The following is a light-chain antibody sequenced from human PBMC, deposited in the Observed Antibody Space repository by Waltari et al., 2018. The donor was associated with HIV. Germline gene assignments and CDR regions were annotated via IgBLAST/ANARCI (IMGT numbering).Light chain of an antibody. CDR1: QSVSSN. CDR2: SAS. V-gene: IGKV3-15*01. Sequence: EIVMTQSPATLSVSPGTTATLSCRASQSVSSNLAWYQQKAGQTPRLLIYSASTRATGIPPRFSGSGSVTRFALTITSVQPEDVAEYYCQQYNDWPWFTFGQGTKLEIK. J-gene: IGKJ2*01. CDR3: QQYNDWPWFT.